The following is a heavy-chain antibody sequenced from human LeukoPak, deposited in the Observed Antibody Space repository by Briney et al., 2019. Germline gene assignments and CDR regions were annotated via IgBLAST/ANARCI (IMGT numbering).Heavy chain of an antibody. CDR2: ISSSSTYI. J-gene: IGHJ5*02. CDR3: GRDRGTGRFDP. V-gene: IGHV3-21*01. Sequence: PGGSLRLSCAASGFTFSSYAMSWVRQAPGKGLEWVSSISSSSTYIYYADSVKGRFTISRDNAKNSLYLQMNSLRAEDTAVYYCGRDRGTGRFDPWGQGTLVTVSS. CDR1: GFTFSSYA. D-gene: IGHD3-10*01.